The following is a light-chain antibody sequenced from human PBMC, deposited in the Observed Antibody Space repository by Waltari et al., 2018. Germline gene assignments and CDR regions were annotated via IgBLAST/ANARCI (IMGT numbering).Light chain of an antibody. J-gene: IGKJ3*01. Sequence: DIQMTQSPSFLSASVGDRVTITCRASQRISSYLNWYQMKPGRAPELLIYAASSLQSGVPSRFSGSGSGTEFTLTISSLQPYDFATYYCQQTYSLFTFGPGTKVDFK. CDR2: AAS. CDR1: QRISSY. CDR3: QQTYSLFT. V-gene: IGKV1-39*01.